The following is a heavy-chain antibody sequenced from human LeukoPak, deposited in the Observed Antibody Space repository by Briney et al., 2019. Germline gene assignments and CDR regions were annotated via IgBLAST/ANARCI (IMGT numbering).Heavy chain of an antibody. CDR2: ISGSGGST. J-gene: IGHJ4*02. V-gene: IGHV3-23*01. D-gene: IGHD2-2*01. CDR1: GFTFSSFA. Sequence: GSLRLSCSASGFTFSSFAMSWVRQAPGKGLEWVSGISGSGGSTYYADSVKGRFTISRDNAKNSLYLQMNSLRAEDTAVYYCSREHALGDFWGQGSLVTVSS. CDR3: SREHALGDF.